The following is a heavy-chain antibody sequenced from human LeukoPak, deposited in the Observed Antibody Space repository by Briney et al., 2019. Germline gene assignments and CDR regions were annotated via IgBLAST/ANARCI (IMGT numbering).Heavy chain of an antibody. J-gene: IGHJ4*02. CDR1: GDSVNNTNYY. Sequence: SETLSLTCNVSGDSVNNTNYYWAWIRQPPGKVLEWIGSINYRGNTYFNPSLRSRITLSVDSSMNQFSLKLTSLTAADTAMFFCARVTYRSSSPFFNFWGQGTLVTVSS. CDR3: ARVTYRSSSPFFNF. V-gene: IGHV4-39*07. CDR2: INYRGNT. D-gene: IGHD6-6*01.